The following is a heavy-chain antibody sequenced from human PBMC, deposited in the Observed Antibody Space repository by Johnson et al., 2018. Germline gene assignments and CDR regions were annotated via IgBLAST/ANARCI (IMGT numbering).Heavy chain of an antibody. Sequence: QVQLVQSGGGVVQPGRSLRLSCAASGFTFSTYGMHWVRPAPGTGLEWVAVIWYDGSNKYYVDSVMGRFTISKDNAKNSLYLQMNSLRAEDTAVYYCARDWEEMATITRYFQHWGQGTLVTVSS. CDR2: IWYDGSNK. CDR3: ARDWEEMATITRYFQH. CDR1: GFTFSTYG. J-gene: IGHJ1*01. D-gene: IGHD5-24*01. V-gene: IGHV3-33*01.